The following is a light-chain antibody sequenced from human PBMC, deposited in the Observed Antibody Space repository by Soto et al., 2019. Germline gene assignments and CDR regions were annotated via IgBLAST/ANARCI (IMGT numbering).Light chain of an antibody. J-gene: IGLJ1*01. Sequence: QSVLTQPPSVSGAPGQWVTISCTGSGSSLGAGYDVHWYQQLPGTAPKLMVYDVNRRPPGVPDRFFGSKSGNTASLTVSGLQAEDAADYYCVSFAGGTYVFGTGTKRTV. V-gene: IGLV1-40*01. CDR1: GSSLGAGYD. CDR3: VSFAGGTYV. CDR2: DVN.